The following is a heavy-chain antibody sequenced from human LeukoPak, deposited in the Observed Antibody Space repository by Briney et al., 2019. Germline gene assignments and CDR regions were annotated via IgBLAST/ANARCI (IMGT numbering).Heavy chain of an antibody. CDR3: ARRDSSSSWYTPFDY. Sequence: ASVKVSCKASGYTFTSYGISWVRQAPGQGLEWMGWISAYNGNTNYAQKLQGRVTMTRDTSTSTIYMELSSLRSEDTAVYYCARRDSSSSWYTPFDYWGQGTLVTVSS. CDR1: GYTFTSYG. CDR2: ISAYNGNT. V-gene: IGHV1-18*01. D-gene: IGHD6-13*01. J-gene: IGHJ4*02.